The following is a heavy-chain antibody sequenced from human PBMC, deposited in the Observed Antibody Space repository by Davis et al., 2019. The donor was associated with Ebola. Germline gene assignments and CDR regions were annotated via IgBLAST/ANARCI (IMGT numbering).Heavy chain of an antibody. CDR3: AKGDSGYDWPYGMDV. V-gene: IGHV3-21*01. D-gene: IGHD5-12*01. CDR2: ISSSSSYI. J-gene: IGHJ6*02. Sequence: GESLKISCAASGFTFSSYSMNWVRQAPGKGLEWVSSISSSSSYIYYADSVKGRFAISRDNAKNSLYLQMNSLRAEDTAVYYCAKGDSGYDWPYGMDVWGQGITVTVSS. CDR1: GFTFSSYS.